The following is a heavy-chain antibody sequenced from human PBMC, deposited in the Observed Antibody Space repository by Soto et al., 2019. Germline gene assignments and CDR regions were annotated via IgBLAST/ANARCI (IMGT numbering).Heavy chain of an antibody. CDR2: IYFTGNT. D-gene: IGHD6-13*01. V-gene: IGHV4-39*01. J-gene: IGHJ5*02. CDR1: GGSITSSSPF. Sequence: PSETLSLTCTASGGSITSSSPFWGWVRQPPGKGLEWIGTIYFTGNTYYTPSLKSRLTMSIDTSENEFSLRLNSVTAADTAVYYCAGQTFTIAAASYGRSNWFDPWGPGTLVTVSS. CDR3: AGQTFTIAAASYGRSNWFDP.